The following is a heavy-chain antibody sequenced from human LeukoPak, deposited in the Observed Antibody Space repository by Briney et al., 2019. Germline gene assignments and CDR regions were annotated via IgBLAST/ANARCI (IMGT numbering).Heavy chain of an antibody. CDR2: IYTSGST. V-gene: IGHV4-4*07. J-gene: IGHJ4*02. D-gene: IGHD5-18*01. CDR3: AREDTAMAEGRFGY. CDR1: GGSISSYY. Sequence: PSETLSLTCTVSGGSISSYYWSWIRQPAGKGLEWIGRIYTSGSTNYNPSLKSRVTMSVDTSKNQFSLKLSSVTAADTAVYYCAREDTAMAEGRFGYWGQGTLVTVSS.